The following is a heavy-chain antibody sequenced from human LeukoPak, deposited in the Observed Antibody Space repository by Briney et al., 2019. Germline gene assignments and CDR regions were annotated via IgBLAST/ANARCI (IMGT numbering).Heavy chain of an antibody. CDR1: GGSISSYY. CDR3: ARRRRWVAADTIDY. Sequence: KASETLSLTCTVSGGSISSYYWSWIRQPPGKGLEWIGYIYYSGSTNYNPSLKSRVTISVDTSKNQFSLKLSSVTAADTAVYYCARRRRWVAADTIDYWGQGTLVTVSS. CDR2: IYYSGST. J-gene: IGHJ4*02. V-gene: IGHV4-59*08. D-gene: IGHD6-13*01.